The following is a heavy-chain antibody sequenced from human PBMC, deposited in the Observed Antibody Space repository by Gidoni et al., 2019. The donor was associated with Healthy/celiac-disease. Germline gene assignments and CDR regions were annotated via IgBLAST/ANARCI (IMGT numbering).Heavy chain of an antibody. CDR3: AKDRREERGYFDY. V-gene: IGHV3-30*18. Sequence: QVQLVESGGGVVQPGRSLRLSCAASGFTFSSYGMHWVRQAPGKGLEWVAVISYDGSNKYYADSVKGRFTISRDNSKNTLYLQMNSLRAEDTAVYYCAKDRREERGYFDYWGQGTLVTVSS. CDR2: ISYDGSNK. J-gene: IGHJ4*02. D-gene: IGHD1-26*01. CDR1: GFTFSSYG.